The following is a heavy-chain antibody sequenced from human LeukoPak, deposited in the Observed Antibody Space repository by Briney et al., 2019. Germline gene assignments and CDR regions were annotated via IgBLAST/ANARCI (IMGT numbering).Heavy chain of an antibody. D-gene: IGHD3-16*02. J-gene: IGHJ6*02. Sequence: PSETLSLTCTVSGGSISSYYWSWIRQPPGKGLEWIGYIYYSGSTNYNPSLKSRVTISVDTSKNQFSLKLSSVTAPDTAVYYCARGADYDYVWGSYRRYPYYYYYGMDVWGQGTTVTVSS. CDR2: IYYSGST. CDR1: GGSISSYY. CDR3: ARGADYDYVWGSYRRYPYYYYYGMDV. V-gene: IGHV4-59*01.